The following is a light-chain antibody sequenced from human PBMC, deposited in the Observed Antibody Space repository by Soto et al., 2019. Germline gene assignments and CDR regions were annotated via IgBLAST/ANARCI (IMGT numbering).Light chain of an antibody. CDR3: TSYTTSNPLT. V-gene: IGLV2-14*03. CDR1: SRDIGDSNY. J-gene: IGLJ2*01. Sequence: QSALTQPTSVSGSPGQSITLSCTDTSRDIGDSNYVSWFQQYPGKAPKCMIYDVNNRPSGVSNRFSGSKSGNTASLTISGLQAEDEAVYYCTSYTTSNPLTLGGGTKLTVL. CDR2: DVN.